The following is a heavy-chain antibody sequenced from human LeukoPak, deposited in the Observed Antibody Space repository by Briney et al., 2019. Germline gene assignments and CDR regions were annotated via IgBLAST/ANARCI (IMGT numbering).Heavy chain of an antibody. Sequence: GGSLRLSCTVSGFVFRNYYMHWVRQSPGKGLVWVSHINGDGSSTSHADSVKGRFTISRDNAKSTLYLQVNSLRAEDTAVYYCARGGVPAAQDSWGQGTLVTVSS. CDR2: INGDGSST. J-gene: IGHJ5*02. V-gene: IGHV3-74*01. D-gene: IGHD6-13*01. CDR1: GFVFRNYY. CDR3: ARGGVPAAQDS.